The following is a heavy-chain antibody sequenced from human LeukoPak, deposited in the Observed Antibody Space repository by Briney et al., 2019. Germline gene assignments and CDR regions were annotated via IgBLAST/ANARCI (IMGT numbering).Heavy chain of an antibody. V-gene: IGHV3-53*01. CDR2: IYSGGST. Sequence: GGSPRLSCAASGFTVSSNYMSWVRQAPGKGLEWVSVIYSGGSTYYADSVKGRFTISRDNSKNTLYLQMNSLRAEDTAVYYCAKRDSENPADYWGQGTLVTVSS. D-gene: IGHD1-1*01. CDR1: GFTVSSNY. CDR3: AKRDSENPADY. J-gene: IGHJ4*02.